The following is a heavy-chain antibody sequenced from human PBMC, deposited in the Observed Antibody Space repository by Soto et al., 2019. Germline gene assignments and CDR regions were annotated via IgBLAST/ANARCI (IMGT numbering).Heavy chain of an antibody. Sequence: QVQLVPSGAEVKKPGSSVQVSCKASGGTFGSYAITWVRRAPRQGLEWLGGIIPILNSPAYAQKFQARVVITADEITNTAYMELNILRFDDTAVYYCAREAPYCTSATCPKFYDMDVWGQGTTGTVAS. CDR3: AREAPYCTSATCPKFYDMDV. V-gene: IGHV1-69*01. J-gene: IGHJ6*02. CDR2: IIPILNSP. D-gene: IGHD2-2*01. CDR1: GGTFGSYA.